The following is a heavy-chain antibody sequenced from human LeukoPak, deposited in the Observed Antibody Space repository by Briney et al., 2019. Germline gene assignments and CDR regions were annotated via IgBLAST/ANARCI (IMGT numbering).Heavy chain of an antibody. CDR3: ARGARAGYNLEPFDY. Sequence: PETLSLARLLAAGSMSSYYWSWIRQPPGKGLEWIGYIYYSGSTKYNPSLKSRVTISVDTSKNQFSLKLSSVTAADTAVYYCARGARAGYNLEPFDYWPGEPWSPSPQ. CDR1: AGSMSSYY. J-gene: IGHJ4*02. CDR2: IYYSGST. D-gene: IGHD5-24*01. V-gene: IGHV4-59*08.